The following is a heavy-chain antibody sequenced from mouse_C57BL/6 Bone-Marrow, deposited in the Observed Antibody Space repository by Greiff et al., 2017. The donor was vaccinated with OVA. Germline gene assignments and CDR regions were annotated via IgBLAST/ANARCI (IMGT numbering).Heavy chain of an antibody. CDR1: GFTFSSYG. D-gene: IGHD3-2*02. J-gene: IGHJ3*01. V-gene: IGHV5-6*01. CDR3: ARGGKLRRFAY. CDR2: ISSGGSYT. Sequence: EVQLQESGGDLVKPGGSLKLSCAASGFTFSSYGMSWVRQTPDKRLEWVATISSGGSYTYYPDSVKGRFTISRDNAKNTLYLQMSSLKSEDTAMYYCARGGKLRRFAYWGQGTLVTVSA.